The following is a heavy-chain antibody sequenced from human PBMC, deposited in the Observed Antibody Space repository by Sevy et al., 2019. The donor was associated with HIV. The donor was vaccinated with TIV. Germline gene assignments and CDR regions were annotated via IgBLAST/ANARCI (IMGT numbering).Heavy chain of an antibody. J-gene: IGHJ4*02. D-gene: IGHD6-13*01. V-gene: IGHV4-39*02. CDR3: ARRAYGSSHYFDY. CDR2: IYYRGNT. Sequence: SETLSLTCSVSGDSITSSSYYWGWIRQPPGKGLEWIGIIYYRGNTYYNPSLKSRVTIFVDTSKNHFSLKLTSVTAADTAFYYCARRAYGSSHYFDYWGQRTLVTDSS. CDR1: GDSITSSSYY.